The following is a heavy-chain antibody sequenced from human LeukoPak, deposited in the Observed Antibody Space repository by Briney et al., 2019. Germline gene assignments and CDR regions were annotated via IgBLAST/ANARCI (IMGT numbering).Heavy chain of an antibody. CDR3: ASQRWLQSSFGY. Sequence: GGSLRLSCAASGFTFSSYAMNWVRQAPGKGLEWVSAITGSGGRTYYADSVKGRFTISRDNAKNTLYLQMNSLGAEDTAVYYCASQRWLQSSFGYWGQGTLVTVSS. D-gene: IGHD5-24*01. V-gene: IGHV3-23*01. CDR2: ITGSGGRT. CDR1: GFTFSSYA. J-gene: IGHJ4*02.